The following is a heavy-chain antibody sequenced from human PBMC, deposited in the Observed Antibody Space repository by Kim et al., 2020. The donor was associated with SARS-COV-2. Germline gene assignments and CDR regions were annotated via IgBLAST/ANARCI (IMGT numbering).Heavy chain of an antibody. D-gene: IGHD3-10*01. V-gene: IGHV6-1*01. CDR2: TYYRSKWYN. CDR1: GDSVSSNSAA. Sequence: SQTLSLTCAISGDSVSSNSAAWNWIRQSPSRGLEWLGRTYYRSKWYNDYAVSVKSRITINPDTSKNQFSLQLNSVTPEDTAVYYCARDSRYYGSGKGNWFDPWGQGTLVTVSS. CDR3: ARDSRYYGSGKGNWFDP. J-gene: IGHJ5*02.